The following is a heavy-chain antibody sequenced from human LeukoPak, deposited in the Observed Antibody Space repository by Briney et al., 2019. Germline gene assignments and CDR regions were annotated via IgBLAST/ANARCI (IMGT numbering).Heavy chain of an antibody. D-gene: IGHD3-22*01. CDR1: GSPLSNYW. CDR3: ARDFTPSSYYDSSTYYVC. V-gene: IGHV3-74*01. Sequence: GGSLRPSCVASGSPLSNYWMHWVRQAPGKGRLWVSRTNIEGSSISYADSVQGRFILCQGNAKNTLYLQMDSLTAEDTAVYYCARDFTPSSYYDSSTYYVCWGQGTLVTVSS. J-gene: IGHJ4*02. CDR2: TNIEGSSI.